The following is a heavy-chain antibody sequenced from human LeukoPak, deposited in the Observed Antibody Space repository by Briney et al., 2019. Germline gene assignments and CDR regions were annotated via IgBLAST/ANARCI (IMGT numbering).Heavy chain of an antibody. CDR1: GGSLNDYF. J-gene: IGHJ6*03. D-gene: IGHD2/OR15-2a*01. Sequence: SETLSLTCTVSGGSLNDYFWDWIRQAPGKGLEWIGNIYYRGDTNYNPSPKGRLTVSLDTSKNHFSLKLTSVTAADTAVYYCARGRLFYYMDVWGEGTTVTVSS. V-gene: IGHV4-59*01. CDR3: ARGRLFYYMDV. CDR2: IYYRGDT.